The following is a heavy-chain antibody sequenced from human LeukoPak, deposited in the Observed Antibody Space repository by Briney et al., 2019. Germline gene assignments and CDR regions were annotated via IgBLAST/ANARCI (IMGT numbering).Heavy chain of an antibody. J-gene: IGHJ4*02. CDR2: IKEDGSQE. Sequence: PGGSLRLSCAASVFTFSSYWMSRVRRAPGKRLEWVANIKEDGSQEYYVDSVRGRFTISRDNARNSVYLQMNSLRAEDTAVYYCAKGGAPFAESAYWGQGTLVTVSS. V-gene: IGHV3-7*01. CDR1: VFTFSSYW. D-gene: IGHD3-10*01. CDR3: AKGGAPFAESAY.